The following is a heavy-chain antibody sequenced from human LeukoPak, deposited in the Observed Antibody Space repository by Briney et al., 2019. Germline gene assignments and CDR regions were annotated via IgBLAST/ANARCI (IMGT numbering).Heavy chain of an antibody. CDR1: GHTFTTYA. Sequence: GASVKVSCKASGHTFTTYAIHWVRQAPGQRLEWMGWINAGNGNTKYSQKFQGRVTITRDTSASTAYMELSSLRSEDTAVYYCALQGVRGVSYYFDYWGQGTLVTVSS. D-gene: IGHD3-10*01. CDR3: ALQGVRGVSYYFDY. V-gene: IGHV1-3*01. J-gene: IGHJ4*02. CDR2: INAGNGNT.